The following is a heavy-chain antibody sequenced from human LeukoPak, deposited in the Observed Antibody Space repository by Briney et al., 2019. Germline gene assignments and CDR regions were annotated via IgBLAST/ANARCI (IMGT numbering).Heavy chain of an antibody. D-gene: IGHD5-12*01. V-gene: IGHV3-23*01. J-gene: IGHJ4*02. Sequence: GGSLRLSCVASGFTFSSYAMSWVRQAPGKGLEWVSAISGSGGSTYYADSVKGRFTISRDNSKNTLYLQMNSLRAEDTAVYYCAKANGYSGYDYYFDYWGQGTLVTVSS. CDR3: AKANGYSGYDYYFDY. CDR1: GFTFSSYA. CDR2: ISGSGGST.